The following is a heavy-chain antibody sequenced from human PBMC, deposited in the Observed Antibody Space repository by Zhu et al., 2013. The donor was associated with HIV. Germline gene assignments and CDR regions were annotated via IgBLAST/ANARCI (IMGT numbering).Heavy chain of an antibody. CDR3: AKEMRANWNAGAAFDV. CDR1: GFPFSIYG. D-gene: IGHD1-20*01. CDR2: VSYDGSYK. J-gene: IGHJ3*01. Sequence: VQLVGSGGGVIQPGKPLRLSCVASGFPFSIYGIHWVRQAPGRGLEWVAYVSYDGSYKYYSDSVKGRFTISRDNSKNTVSLEMNTLRSEDTAVYYCAKEMRANWNAGAAFDVWGQGTTVLVSS. V-gene: IGHV3-30*18.